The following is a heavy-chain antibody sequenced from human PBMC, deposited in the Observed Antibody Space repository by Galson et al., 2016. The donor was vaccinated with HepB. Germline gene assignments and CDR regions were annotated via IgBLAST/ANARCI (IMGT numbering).Heavy chain of an antibody. Sequence: SETLSLTCTVSGYSITSGYFWGWIRQPPGKGLEWIGSIFHSGRTFYNPSLMSRVTVSVDTSKNQISLKLTSVTAADTAVYYCARDDSAVAQGVVIRGEVDSWGQGTLVSVSS. V-gene: IGHV4-38-2*02. CDR1: GYSITSGYF. J-gene: IGHJ4*02. CDR3: ARDDSAVAQGVVIRGEVDS. CDR2: IFHSGRT. D-gene: IGHD3-10*01.